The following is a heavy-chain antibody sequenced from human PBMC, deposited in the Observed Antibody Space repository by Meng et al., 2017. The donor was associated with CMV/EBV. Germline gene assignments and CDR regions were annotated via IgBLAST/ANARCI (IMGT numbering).Heavy chain of an antibody. CDR2: ISSSGSTI. Sequence: GGSLRLSCAASGFTFSSYEMNWVRQAPGKGLEWVSYISSSGSTIYYADSVKGRFTISRDNAKNSLYLQMNSLRAEDTAVYYCARDAVLRFLEWPHGEYYFDYWGQGTLVTVSS. V-gene: IGHV3-48*03. CDR3: ARDAVLRFLEWPHGEYYFDY. CDR1: GFTFSSYE. D-gene: IGHD3-3*01. J-gene: IGHJ4*02.